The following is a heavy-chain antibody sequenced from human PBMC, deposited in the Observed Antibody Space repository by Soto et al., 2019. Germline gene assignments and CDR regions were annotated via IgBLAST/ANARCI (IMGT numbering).Heavy chain of an antibody. CDR2: MNPNSGNT. J-gene: IGHJ6*03. CDR1: GSTFTSYD. D-gene: IGHD3-3*01. CDR3: ARLSGYYSYYYYYYMDV. Sequence: ASVKVSCKASGSTFTSYDINWVRQATGQGLEWMGWMNPNSGNTGYAQKFQGRVTMTRNTSISTAYMELSSLRSEDTAVYYCARLSGYYSYYYYYYMDVWGKGTTVTVSS. V-gene: IGHV1-8*01.